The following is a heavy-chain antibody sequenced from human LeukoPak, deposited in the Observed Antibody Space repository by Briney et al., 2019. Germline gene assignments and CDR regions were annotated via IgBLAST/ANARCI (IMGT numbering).Heavy chain of an antibody. CDR2: ITGSGGNT. CDR3: ARSEDYCSGGSCYAH. D-gene: IGHD2-15*01. V-gene: IGHV3-21*06. Sequence: PGGSLRLSCAASGFIFSSYSMSWVRQAPGKGLEWVSVITGSGGNTYYADSVKGRFTISRDNAKNSLFLQMNSLRAEDTAMYYCARSEDYCSGGSCYAHWGQGILVTVSS. J-gene: IGHJ4*02. CDR1: GFIFSSYS.